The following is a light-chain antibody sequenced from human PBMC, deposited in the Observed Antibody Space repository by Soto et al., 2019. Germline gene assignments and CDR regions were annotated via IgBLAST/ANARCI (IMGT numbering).Light chain of an antibody. J-gene: IGLJ1*01. CDR2: EVS. V-gene: IGLV2-14*01. Sequence: QSVLTQPASVSGSPGQSITISCTGTSSDVGGYNYVSWYQQHPGKAPKLLIYEVSNRPSGASNRFSGSKSGNTASLTISGLQAEDEADYYCSSYISSSSPYVFGTGTKVPVL. CDR1: SSDVGGYNY. CDR3: SSYISSSSPYV.